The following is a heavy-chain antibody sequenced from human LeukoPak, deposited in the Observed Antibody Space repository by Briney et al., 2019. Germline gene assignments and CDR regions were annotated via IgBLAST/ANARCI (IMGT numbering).Heavy chain of an antibody. J-gene: IGHJ6*02. Sequence: SETLSLTCAVYGGSFSGYYWSWIRQPPGKGLEWIGEINHSGSTNYNPSLKSRVTISVDTSKNQFSLKLSSVTAADTAVYYCARDGGLGHCSSTSCPGDGMDVWGQGTTVTVSS. D-gene: IGHD2-2*03. CDR3: ARDGGLGHCSSTSCPGDGMDV. CDR2: INHSGST. CDR1: GGSFSGYY. V-gene: IGHV4-34*01.